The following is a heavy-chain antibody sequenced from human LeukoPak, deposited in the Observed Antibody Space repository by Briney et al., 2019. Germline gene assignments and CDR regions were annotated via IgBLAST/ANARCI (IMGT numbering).Heavy chain of an antibody. J-gene: IGHJ4*02. CDR2: ISGSGGST. D-gene: IGHD3-22*01. CDR1: GFTFSNYW. V-gene: IGHV3-23*01. Sequence: GGSLRLSCAASGFTFSNYWMSWVRQAPGKGLEWVSAISGSGGSTYYADSVKGRFTISRDNSKNTLYLQMNSLRAEDTAVYYCAKGAYDSSGYYYNYYFDYWSQGTLVTVSS. CDR3: AKGAYDSSGYYYNYYFDY.